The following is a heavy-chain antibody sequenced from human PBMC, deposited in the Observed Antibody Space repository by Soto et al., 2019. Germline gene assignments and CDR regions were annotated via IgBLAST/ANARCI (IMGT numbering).Heavy chain of an antibody. J-gene: IGHJ5*02. CDR2: IYYSGST. Sequence: QVQLQESGPGLLKPSQTLSLTCTVSGGSISSGGYYWSWIRQHPGKGLEWIGYIYYSGSTYYNPSLKSRVTISVDTSKNQFSLKLSSVTAADTAVYYCAASITMVRGPESVWFDPWGQGTLVTVSS. V-gene: IGHV4-31*03. CDR1: GGSISSGGYY. D-gene: IGHD3-10*01. CDR3: AASITMVRGPESVWFDP.